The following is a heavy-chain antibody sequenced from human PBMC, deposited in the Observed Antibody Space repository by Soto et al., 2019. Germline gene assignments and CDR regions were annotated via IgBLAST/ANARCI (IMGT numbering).Heavy chain of an antibody. CDR1: GFSFNSYA. D-gene: IGHD1-26*01. CDR2: ISATGYYL. Sequence: GGSLRFSCVASGFSFNSYAMNWVRLAPGKGPEWVATISATGYYLYYADSVRGRFTISRDNTKKSLFLQMSSLRAEDTAVYYCVRDFSRIVGATADAFDIWGQGTTVTVSS. CDR3: VRDFSRIVGATADAFDI. V-gene: IGHV3-21*01. J-gene: IGHJ3*02.